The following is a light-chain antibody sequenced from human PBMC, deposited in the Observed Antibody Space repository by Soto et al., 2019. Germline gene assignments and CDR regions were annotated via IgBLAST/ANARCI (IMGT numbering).Light chain of an antibody. CDR2: AAS. J-gene: IGKJ1*01. CDR3: QQFDNLPQWT. CDR1: QGISSY. V-gene: IGKV1-8*01. Sequence: AIRMTQSPSSLSASTGDRVTITCRASQGISSYLAWYQQKPGKAPKLLIYAASTLQSGVPSRFSGSGSGTDFTLTISCLQSEDFATYYCQQFDNLPQWTFGQGTKVEIK.